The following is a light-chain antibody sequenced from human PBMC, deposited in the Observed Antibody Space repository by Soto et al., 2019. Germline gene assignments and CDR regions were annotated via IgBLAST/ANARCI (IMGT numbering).Light chain of an antibody. CDR3: QQYGGSPT. V-gene: IGKV3-20*01. Sequence: EIALTQSPGTLSLSPGERATLSCRASQSVSSSYLAWYQQKPGQAPRLLIYGASSRATGIPDRFSGSGSGTGFTLTISRLEPEDFAVYYCQQYGGSPTFGQGTKVEIK. CDR2: GAS. J-gene: IGKJ1*01. CDR1: QSVSSSY.